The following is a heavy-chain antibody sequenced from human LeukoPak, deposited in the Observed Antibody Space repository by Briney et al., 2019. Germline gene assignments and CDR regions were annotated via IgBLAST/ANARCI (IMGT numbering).Heavy chain of an antibody. J-gene: IGHJ4*02. CDR1: GFTVSSNY. V-gene: IGHV3-53*01. Sequence: GGSLRLSCAVSGFTVSSNYMSWVRQAPGKGLEWVSLIHSGGATDYADSVKDRFTISRDYSKNTVNLQINSLRAEDTAVYYCARERRYCSGDNCYSGLDYWGQGTLVTVSS. CDR3: ARERRYCSGDNCYSGLDY. CDR2: IHSGGAT. D-gene: IGHD2-15*01.